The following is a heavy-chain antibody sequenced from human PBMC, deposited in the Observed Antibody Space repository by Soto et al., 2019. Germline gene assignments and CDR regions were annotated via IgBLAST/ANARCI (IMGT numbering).Heavy chain of an antibody. J-gene: IGHJ5*02. CDR1: GGTFSGYA. V-gene: IGHV1-69*13. Sequence: SVKVSCKASGGTFSGYAISWVRQAPGQGLEWMGGIIPIFGTANYAQKFQGRVTITADESTSTAYMELSSLRSEDTAVYYCASTSPIAAAGNNWFDPWGQGTLVTVSS. D-gene: IGHD6-13*01. CDR3: ASTSPIAAAGNNWFDP. CDR2: IIPIFGTA.